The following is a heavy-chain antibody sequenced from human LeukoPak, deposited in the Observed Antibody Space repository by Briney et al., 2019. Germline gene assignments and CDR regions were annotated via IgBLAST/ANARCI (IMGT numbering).Heavy chain of an antibody. V-gene: IGHV3-66*01. CDR2: IYSGGST. Sequence: PGGSLRLSCAASGFTVSSNYMSWVRQAPGKGLEWVSVIYSGGSTYYADSVKGRFTISRDNSKSTLYLQMNSLRAEDTAVYYCARESYYGSGSYYGYWGQGTLVTVSS. CDR3: ARESYYGSGSYYGY. D-gene: IGHD3-10*01. CDR1: GFTVSSNY. J-gene: IGHJ4*02.